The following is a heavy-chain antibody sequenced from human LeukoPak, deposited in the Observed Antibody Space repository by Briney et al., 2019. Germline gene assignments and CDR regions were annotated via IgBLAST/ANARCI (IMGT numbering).Heavy chain of an antibody. Sequence: QSSETLSLTCTVSGGSISSYYWSWIRQPPGKGLEWIGYIYYSGSTNYNPSLKSRVTISVDTSKNQFSLKLSSVTAADTAVYYCARQDDSSFDYWGQGTLVTVSS. J-gene: IGHJ4*02. D-gene: IGHD2-21*02. CDR1: GGSISSYY. V-gene: IGHV4-59*08. CDR3: ARQDDSSFDY. CDR2: IYYSGST.